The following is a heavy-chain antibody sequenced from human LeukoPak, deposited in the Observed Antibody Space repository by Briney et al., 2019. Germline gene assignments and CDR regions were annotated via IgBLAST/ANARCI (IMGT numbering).Heavy chain of an antibody. D-gene: IGHD6-19*01. Sequence: WGSLRLSCAASGFTFSSYNMNWVRQAPGKGLEWVSYISTTSSTIYYADSVKGRFTISRDNAKNSLYLQMNSLRDEDTAVYYCARGSGWDIDYWGQGTLVTVSS. CDR2: ISTTSSTI. CDR3: ARGSGWDIDY. V-gene: IGHV3-48*02. CDR1: GFTFSSYN. J-gene: IGHJ4*02.